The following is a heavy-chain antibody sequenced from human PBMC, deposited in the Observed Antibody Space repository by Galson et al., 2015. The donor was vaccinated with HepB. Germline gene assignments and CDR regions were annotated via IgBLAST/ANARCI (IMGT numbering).Heavy chain of an antibody. CDR2: INSDGSET. CDR1: GFTLNTYW. CDR3: FSEVNKPAVY. J-gene: IGHJ4*02. Sequence: SLRLSCAASGFTLNTYWMHWARQVAGKELVWLTGINSDGSETIYADSVKGRSTISRDNAKNTLFLQMNSLRAEDTAVYYCFSEVNKPAVYWGQGTLVTVSS. V-gene: IGHV3-74*01. D-gene: IGHD2-2*01.